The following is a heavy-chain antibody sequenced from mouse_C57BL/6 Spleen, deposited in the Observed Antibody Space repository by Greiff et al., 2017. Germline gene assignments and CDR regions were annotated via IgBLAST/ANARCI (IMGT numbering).Heavy chain of an antibody. V-gene: IGHV5-4*03. CDR3: ARGGNCDY. Sequence: EVKLMESGGGLVKPGGSLKLSCAASGFTFSSYAMSWVRQTPEKRLEWVATISDGGSYTYYPDNVKGRFTISRDHAKNNLYLQMSHLKSEDTAMYYCARGGNCDYWGQGTTLTVSS. D-gene: IGHD2-1*01. J-gene: IGHJ2*01. CDR1: GFTFSSYA. CDR2: ISDGGSYT.